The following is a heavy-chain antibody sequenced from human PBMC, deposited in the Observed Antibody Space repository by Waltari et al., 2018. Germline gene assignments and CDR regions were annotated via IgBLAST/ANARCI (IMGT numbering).Heavy chain of an antibody. Sequence: QVQLRDSGPELVKPSQTLSLTGTFSGDSISSRDHYWSWIRQSPGQGLEWIGYIYDSGTTNYNPSLKSRVIISGDTSKNQFSLNLISVTAADTAVYYCARDGYNGFFDVWGQGARVTVSS. CDR2: IYDSGTT. CDR3: ARDGYNGFFDV. V-gene: IGHV4-30-4*08. D-gene: IGHD5-12*01. CDR1: GDSISSRDHY. J-gene: IGHJ3*01.